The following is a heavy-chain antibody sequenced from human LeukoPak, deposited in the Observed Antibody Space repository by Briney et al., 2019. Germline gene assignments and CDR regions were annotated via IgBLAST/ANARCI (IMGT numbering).Heavy chain of an antibody. V-gene: IGHV3-53*01. CDR1: GFTVSSNY. J-gene: IGHJ4*02. CDR2: IYTGGNT. CDR3: ARGSTSCTCPTY. Sequence: PGGSLRLSCAASGFTVSSNYMSWVRQAPGKGLEWVSVIYTGGNTYYADSVKGRFTISRDNSKNTLYLQMNSLRVEDTAVYYCARGSTSCTCPTYWGQGTLVPVSP. D-gene: IGHD2-2*01.